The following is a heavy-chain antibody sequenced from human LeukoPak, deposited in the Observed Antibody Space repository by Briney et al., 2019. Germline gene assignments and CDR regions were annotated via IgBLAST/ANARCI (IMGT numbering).Heavy chain of an antibody. Sequence: SVKVSSKASGGTFSSYTISWVRQAPGQGLEWMGRIIPILGIANYAQKFQGRVTITADKSTSTAYMGLSSLRSEDTAVYYCARDWGFGSGSYNAFDIWGQGTMVTVS. D-gene: IGHD1-26*01. CDR1: GGTFSSYT. J-gene: IGHJ3*02. CDR2: IIPILGIA. V-gene: IGHV1-69*04. CDR3: ARDWGFGSGSYNAFDI.